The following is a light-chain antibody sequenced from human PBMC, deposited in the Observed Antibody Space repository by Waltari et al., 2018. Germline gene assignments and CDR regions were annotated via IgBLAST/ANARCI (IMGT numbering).Light chain of an antibody. Sequence: HSALAQPASVSGSPGQSITISCTATSSDVGAYNYVSWYQQHPGKAPRLMIYDVNNRPSGVSNRLSGSKSGNTASLTISGLQAEDEADYYCSSFTRASSWVFGGGTKLTV. CDR2: DVN. CDR3: SSFTRASSWV. V-gene: IGLV2-14*03. CDR1: SSDVGAYNY. J-gene: IGLJ3*02.